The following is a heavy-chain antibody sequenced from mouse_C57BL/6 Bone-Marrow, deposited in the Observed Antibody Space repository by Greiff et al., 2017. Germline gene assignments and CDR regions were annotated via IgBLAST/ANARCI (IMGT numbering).Heavy chain of an antibody. CDR3: TTLGCFDY. D-gene: IGHD4-1*01. J-gene: IGHJ2*01. CDR2: IAPEDGDP. Sequence: VQLQQSGAELVRPGASVKLSCTASGFNITDYYMHWVKQRPEQGLEWIGRIAPEDGDPEYAPKFPGKATMTADTSSNAAYLQLSSLTSEDTAVYYCTTLGCFDYWGQGTTLTVSS. V-gene: IGHV14-1*01. CDR1: GFNITDYY.